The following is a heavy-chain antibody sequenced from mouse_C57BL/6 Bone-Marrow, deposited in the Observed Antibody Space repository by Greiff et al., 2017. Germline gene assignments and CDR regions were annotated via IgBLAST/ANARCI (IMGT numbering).Heavy chain of an antibody. Sequence: EVQLQQSGTVLARPGASVKMSCKSSGYTFTSYCMHWVKQRPGQGLEWIGAIYPGNSDTSYNQKFKGKAKLTAVTSASSAYMELSSLTNADSAVYYCARPYGSPWYFDVWGTGTTVTVSS. CDR3: ARPYGSPWYFDV. V-gene: IGHV1-5*01. CDR1: GYTFTSYC. CDR2: IYPGNSDT. D-gene: IGHD1-1*01. J-gene: IGHJ1*03.